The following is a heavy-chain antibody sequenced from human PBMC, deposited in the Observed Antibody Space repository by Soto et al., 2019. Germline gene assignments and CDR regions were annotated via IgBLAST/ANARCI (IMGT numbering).Heavy chain of an antibody. Sequence: QVQLVQSGAEVKKPGSSVKVSCKASGGTFSSYAISWVRQAPGQGLEWTGGIIPIFGTANYAQKFQGRVTITADESTSTAYMELSSLRSEDTAVYYCARDSLGGGSYSCGYWGQGTLVTVSS. CDR1: GGTFSSYA. J-gene: IGHJ4*02. V-gene: IGHV1-69*01. CDR2: IIPIFGTA. CDR3: ARDSLGGGSYSCGY. D-gene: IGHD1-26*01.